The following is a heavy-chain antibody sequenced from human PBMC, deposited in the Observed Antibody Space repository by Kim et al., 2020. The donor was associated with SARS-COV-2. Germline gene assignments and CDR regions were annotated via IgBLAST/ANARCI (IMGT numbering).Heavy chain of an antibody. D-gene: IGHD2-2*01. Sequence: ASVKVSCKASGYRITSNAISWVRQAPGQGLEWMGWISGYNGNTKYAQKLQGRVTMTTDTSTSTAYMELRSLRSDDTAVYYCARGPIIDIVIIPASTNSYYMDVWGKGTTVTVSS. CDR3: ARGPIIDIVIIPASTNSYYMDV. J-gene: IGHJ6*03. V-gene: IGHV1-18*01. CDR1: GYRITSNA. CDR2: ISGYNGNT.